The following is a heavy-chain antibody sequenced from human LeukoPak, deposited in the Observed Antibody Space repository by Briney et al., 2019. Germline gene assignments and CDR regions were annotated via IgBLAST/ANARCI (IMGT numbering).Heavy chain of an antibody. CDR3: ARDYVWGSSESDY. Sequence: GGSLRLSCAASGFTFSRNGMAWVRQAPGKGLEWVGNIKPDGSEKYYVDSVKGRFTISRDNAKNSLFLQMSSLRVEDTAIYYCARDYVWGSSESDYWGQGTLVTVSS. CDR1: GFTFSRNG. V-gene: IGHV3-7*01. CDR2: IKPDGSEK. D-gene: IGHD7-27*01. J-gene: IGHJ4*02.